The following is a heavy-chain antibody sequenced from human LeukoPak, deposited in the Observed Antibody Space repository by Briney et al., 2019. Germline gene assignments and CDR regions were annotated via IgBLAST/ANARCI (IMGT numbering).Heavy chain of an antibody. CDR2: INWNGGST. J-gene: IGHJ5*02. V-gene: IGHV3-20*01. Sequence: PGGSLRLSCGASGFTFSSYGMSWVRHAPGKGLEWVSGINWNGGSTGYADSVKGRFTISRDNAKNSLYLQMNSLRAEDTALYHCARDFGGSYLNWFDPWGQGTLVTVSS. D-gene: IGHD1-26*01. CDR3: ARDFGGSYLNWFDP. CDR1: GFTFSSYG.